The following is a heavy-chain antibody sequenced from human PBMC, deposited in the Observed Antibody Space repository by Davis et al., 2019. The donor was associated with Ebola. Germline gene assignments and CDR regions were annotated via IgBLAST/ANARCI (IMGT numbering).Heavy chain of an antibody. D-gene: IGHD2-2*01. CDR3: ARDLCSSSNCSPFDYYYAMDV. V-gene: IGHV4-59*01. CDR1: GGSISSSY. CDR2: IYHSESS. Sequence: SETLSLTCTVSGGSISSSYWSWIRQPPGKGLEWIGYIYHSESSNYNPSLKSRVTISVDTSKNQFSLKLSSVTAADTAVYYCARDLCSSSNCSPFDYYYAMDVWGKGTTVTVSS. J-gene: IGHJ6*04.